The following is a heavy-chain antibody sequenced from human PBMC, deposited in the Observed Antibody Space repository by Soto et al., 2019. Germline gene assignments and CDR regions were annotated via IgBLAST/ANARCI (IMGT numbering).Heavy chain of an antibody. Sequence: QLQLVQSGAEVKKPGSSVEVSCKASGGTFNNYPVTWVRQAPGQGLEWMGGIIPISGTPNYAQKFEGRVTITADTSTSTVYMELSSLRSEDTAVYYCVSSYGISWYGDYWGQGTLVTVSS. V-gene: IGHV1-69*06. D-gene: IGHD6-13*01. J-gene: IGHJ4*02. CDR1: GGTFNNYP. CDR3: VSSYGISWYGDY. CDR2: IIPISGTP.